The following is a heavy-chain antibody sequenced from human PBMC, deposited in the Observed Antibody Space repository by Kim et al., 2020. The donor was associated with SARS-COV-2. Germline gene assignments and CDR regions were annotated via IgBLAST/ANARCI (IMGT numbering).Heavy chain of an antibody. V-gene: IGHV5-51*01. CDR1: GYSFTSYW. J-gene: IGHJ5*02. D-gene: IGHD2-2*01. CDR2: IYPGDSDT. CDR3: ARRMRYCSSTSCYHNWFDP. Sequence: GESLKISCKGSGYSFTSYWIGWVRQMPGKGLEWMGIIYPGDSDTRYSPSFQGQVTISADKSISPAYLQWSSLKASDTAMYYCARRMRYCSSTSCYHNWFDPWGQGTLVTVSS.